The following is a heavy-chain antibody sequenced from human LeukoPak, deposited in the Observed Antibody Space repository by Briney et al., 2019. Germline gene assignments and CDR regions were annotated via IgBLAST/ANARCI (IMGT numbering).Heavy chain of an antibody. V-gene: IGHV4-39*01. Sequence: PSETLSLTCTVSGGSISSSSYYWGWIRQPPGKGLEWIGSIYYSGSTYYNPSLKSRVTISVDTSKNQFSLKLSSATAADTAVYYCARHIIKFDYWGQGTLVTVSS. J-gene: IGHJ4*02. CDR3: ARHIIKFDY. CDR1: GGSISSSSYY. CDR2: IYYSGST.